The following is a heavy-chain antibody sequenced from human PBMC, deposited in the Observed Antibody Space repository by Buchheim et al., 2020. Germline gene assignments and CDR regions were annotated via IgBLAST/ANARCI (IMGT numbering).Heavy chain of an antibody. CDR2: ITSGGNYM. CDR1: GFTFRDHY. V-gene: IGHV3-11*01. Sequence: QVQLVESGGGLVEPGGSLRLSCAASGFTFRDHYMSWIRQAPGQGLEWISFITSGGNYMYYADSAMGRFTISRGNAENSLYLQMNSLRAEDTAVYYCTRHSKYCSGTTCGPVDFWGQGTL. CDR3: TRHSKYCSGTTCGPVDF. D-gene: IGHD2-2*01. J-gene: IGHJ4*02.